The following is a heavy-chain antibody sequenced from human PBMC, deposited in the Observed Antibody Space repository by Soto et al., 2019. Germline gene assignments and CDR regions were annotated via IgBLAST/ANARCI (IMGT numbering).Heavy chain of an antibody. V-gene: IGHV4-34*01. Sequence: KTSETLSLTCAVYGGSFSGYYWSWIRQPPGKGLEWIGEINHSGSTNYNPSLKSRVTISVDTSKNQFSLKLSSVTAADTAVYYCARGRYGSRPLRYFDWLSTSFDYWGQGTLVTVSS. D-gene: IGHD3-9*01. J-gene: IGHJ4*02. CDR1: GGSFSGYY. CDR2: INHSGST. CDR3: ARGRYGSRPLRYFDWLSTSFDY.